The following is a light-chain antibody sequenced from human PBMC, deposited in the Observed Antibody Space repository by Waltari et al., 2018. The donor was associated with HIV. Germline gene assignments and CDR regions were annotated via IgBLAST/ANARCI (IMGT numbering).Light chain of an antibody. CDR2: DDT. CDR1: NIGSKS. CDR3: QVWDTSTDHAV. V-gene: IGLV3-21*02. J-gene: IGLJ3*02. Sequence: SYVLTQPPSVSVAPGQTARITCGGPNIGSKSVHWYQQRPGLAPVLVVYDDTDRPSGIFERFSGSNSGNTATLTITGVEAGDEADYYCQVWDTSTDHAVFGGGAMLTVL.